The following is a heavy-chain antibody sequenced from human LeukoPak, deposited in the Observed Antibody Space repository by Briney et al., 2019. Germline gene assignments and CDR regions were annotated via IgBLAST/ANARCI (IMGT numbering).Heavy chain of an antibody. CDR1: GGSISCINW. D-gene: IGHD3-22*01. J-gene: IGHJ4*02. CDR2: IYHSGST. CDR3: ARKGYYDSKDFDY. V-gene: IGHV4-4*02. Sequence: PSGTLSLTCAVSGGSISCINWWSWVRQPPGKGLEWIGEIYHSGSTNYNPSLKSRVTISVDKSKNQFSLRLTSVTAADTAAYYCARKGYYDSKDFDYWGQGTLVTVSS.